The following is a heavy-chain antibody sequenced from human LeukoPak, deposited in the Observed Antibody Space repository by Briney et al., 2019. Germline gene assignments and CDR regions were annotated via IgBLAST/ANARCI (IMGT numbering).Heavy chain of an antibody. CDR3: AREGETNSELPSY. CDR2: IYYSGST. J-gene: IGHJ4*02. D-gene: IGHD3-16*01. V-gene: IGHV4-59*01. Sequence: SETLSLTCTVSGGSISSYYWSWIRQPPGKGLEWIGYIYYSGSTNYNPSLKSRVTISVDTSKNQFSLKLSSVTAADTAVYYCAREGETNSELPSYWGQGTLVTVSS. CDR1: GGSISSYY.